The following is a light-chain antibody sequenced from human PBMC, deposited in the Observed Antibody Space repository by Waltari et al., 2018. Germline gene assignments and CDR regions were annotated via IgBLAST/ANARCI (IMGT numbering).Light chain of an antibody. Sequence: EIVLPQSPGTLSLSPGEGATLSCRASQSLTARYLAWYQQNPGQAPRLLIYAASSRAAGVPDRFSGSGSGTDFTLTISRLEPEDFAVYYCQQYVSLPETFGQGTKVEIK. CDR3: QQYVSLPET. CDR1: QSLTARY. V-gene: IGKV3-20*01. CDR2: AAS. J-gene: IGKJ1*01.